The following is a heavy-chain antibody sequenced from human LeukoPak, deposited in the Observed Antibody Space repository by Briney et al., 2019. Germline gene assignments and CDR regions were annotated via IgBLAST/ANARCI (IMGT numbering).Heavy chain of an antibody. CDR1: GYTFTSYD. Sequence: GASVKVSCKASGYTFTSYDISWVRQAPGQGLEWMGWISAYNGNTNYAQKFQGRVSMTTGTSTSTAYMELRSLSSDDTAVYYCAMTYCSGGSCYSGDYWGQGTLVTVSS. V-gene: IGHV1-18*01. D-gene: IGHD2-15*01. CDR2: ISAYNGNT. J-gene: IGHJ4*02. CDR3: AMTYCSGGSCYSGDY.